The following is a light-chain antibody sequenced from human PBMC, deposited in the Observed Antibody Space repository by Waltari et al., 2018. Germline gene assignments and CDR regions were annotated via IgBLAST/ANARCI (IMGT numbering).Light chain of an antibody. J-gene: IGKJ1*01. CDR1: QSVLYSSNNKNY. V-gene: IGKV4-1*01. CDR3: QQCYSTPWT. CDR2: WAS. Sequence: SLAVSLGERATINCKSSQSVLYSSNNKNYLAWYQQKPGQPPKLLIYWASTRESGVPDRFSGSGSGTDFTLTISSLQAEDVAVYYCQQCYSTPWTFGQGTKVEIK.